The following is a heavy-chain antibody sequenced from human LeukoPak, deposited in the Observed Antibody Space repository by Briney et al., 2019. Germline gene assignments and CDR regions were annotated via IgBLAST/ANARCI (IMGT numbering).Heavy chain of an antibody. Sequence: PSETLSLTCTVSGGSISSYYWSWIRQPPGKGLEWIGYIYYSGSTNYNPSLKSRVTMSVDTSKNQFSLKLSSVTAADTAVYYCARERSGSYYDFDYWGQGTLVTVSS. CDR2: IYYSGST. V-gene: IGHV4-59*12. CDR1: GGSISSYY. J-gene: IGHJ4*02. D-gene: IGHD1-26*01. CDR3: ARERSGSYYDFDY.